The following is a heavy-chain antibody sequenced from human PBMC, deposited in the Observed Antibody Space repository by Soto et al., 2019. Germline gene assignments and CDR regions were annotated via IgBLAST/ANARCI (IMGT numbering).Heavy chain of an antibody. CDR1: GFTFSRSW. V-gene: IGHV3-74*01. CDR3: ARVAYRSSWYVDD. CDR2: INSDGSST. D-gene: IGHD6-13*01. J-gene: IGHJ4*02. Sequence: EVQLVESGGGLVQPGGSLRLSCAASGFTFSRSWMHWVRQAPGKGLVWVSRINSDGSSTNYADSVKGRFNIYRDNAKNPLFLQMNSLRVEDTAVYYCARVAYRSSWYVDDWGQGTLVTVSS.